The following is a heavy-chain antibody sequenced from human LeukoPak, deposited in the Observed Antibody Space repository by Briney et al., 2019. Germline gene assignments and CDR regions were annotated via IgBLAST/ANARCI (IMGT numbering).Heavy chain of an antibody. CDR2: ISGSGGST. CDR3: ARVLEDFWSGYYLDY. Sequence: QTGGSLRLSCAASGFTFSSYAMSWVRQAPGKGLEWVSAISGSGGSTYYADSVKGRFTISRDNAKNSLYLQMNSLRAEDTAVYYCARVLEDFWSGYYLDYWGQGTLVTVSS. V-gene: IGHV3-23*01. J-gene: IGHJ4*02. D-gene: IGHD3-3*01. CDR1: GFTFSSYA.